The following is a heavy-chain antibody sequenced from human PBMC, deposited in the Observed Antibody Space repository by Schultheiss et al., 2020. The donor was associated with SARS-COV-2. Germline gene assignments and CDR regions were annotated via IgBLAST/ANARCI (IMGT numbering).Heavy chain of an antibody. J-gene: IGHJ6*02. CDR1: GYTFTGYY. CDR3: ARGKRSGGSYYGLGGMDV. V-gene: IGHV1-2*02. CDR2: INPNSGGT. D-gene: IGHD1-26*01. Sequence: ASVKVSCKASGYTFTGYYMHWVRQAPGQGLEWMGWINPNSGGTNYAQKFQGRVTITADESTSTAYMELSSLRSEDTAVYYCARGKRSGGSYYGLGGMDVWGQGTTVTVSS.